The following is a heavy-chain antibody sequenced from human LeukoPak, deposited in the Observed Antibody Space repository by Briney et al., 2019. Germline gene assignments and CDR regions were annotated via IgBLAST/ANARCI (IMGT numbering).Heavy chain of an antibody. D-gene: IGHD3-10*01. Sequence: SETLSLTCTVSGGSISSYYWSWIRQPPGKGLEWIGYIYYSGSTYYNPSLKSRVTISVDTSKNQFSLKLSSVTAADTAVYYCARTRITMVRGGYFDYWGQGTLVTVSS. CDR3: ARTRITMVRGGYFDY. V-gene: IGHV4-59*06. CDR2: IYYSGST. CDR1: GGSISSYY. J-gene: IGHJ4*02.